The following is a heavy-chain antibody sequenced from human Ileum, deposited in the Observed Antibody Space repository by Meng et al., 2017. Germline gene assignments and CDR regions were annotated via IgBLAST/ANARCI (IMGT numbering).Heavy chain of an antibody. CDR3: ARRIRGGSYLG. Sequence: QRQLMQWGAGMFKPSETLSLTCNVYGDSFTHYYCNWIRQPPGKGLEWIGEIHYSGSTNYNPSLESRVTISEDTSQKQFSLRLSSVTAADTAVYYCARRIRGGSYLGWGQGTLVTVSS. D-gene: IGHD1-26*01. CDR1: GDSFTHYY. CDR2: IHYSGST. J-gene: IGHJ4*02. V-gene: IGHV4-34*01.